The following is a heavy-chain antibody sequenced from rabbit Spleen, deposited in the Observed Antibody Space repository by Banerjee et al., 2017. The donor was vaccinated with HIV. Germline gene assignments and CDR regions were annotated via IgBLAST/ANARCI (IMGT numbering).Heavy chain of an antibody. D-gene: IGHD6-1*01. CDR2: IDPIFGVT. V-gene: IGHV1S47*01. Sequence: QEQPGESGGGLGQPGGSLKLPCKASGFDFRTTGVNWVRPAPGKGLEWIGYIDPIFGVTYYANWVNGRFTISSHNAQNTLYLQLNSLTAADTATYFCVREAGYGGYGDANLWGQGTLVTVS. CDR1: GFDFRTTG. J-gene: IGHJ4*01. CDR3: VREAGYGGYGDANL.